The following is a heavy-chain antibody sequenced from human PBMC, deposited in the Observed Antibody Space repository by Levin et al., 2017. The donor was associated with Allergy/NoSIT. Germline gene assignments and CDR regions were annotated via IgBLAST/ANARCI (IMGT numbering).Heavy chain of an antibody. V-gene: IGHV1-69*06. J-gene: IGHJ6*03. Sequence: SVKVSCKASGGTFSSYAISWVRQAPGQGLEWMGGIIPIFGTANYAQKFQGRVTITADKSTSTAYMELSSLRSEDTAVYYCARCPTKGYYYYMDVWGKGTTVTVSS. CDR3: ARCPTKGYYYYMDV. CDR1: GGTFSSYA. CDR2: IIPIFGTA.